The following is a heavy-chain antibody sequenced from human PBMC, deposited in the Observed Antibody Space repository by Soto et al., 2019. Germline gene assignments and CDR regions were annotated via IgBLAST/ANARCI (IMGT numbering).Heavy chain of an antibody. CDR3: AGDISIFGVVIISPMDV. D-gene: IGHD3-3*01. J-gene: IGHJ6*02. V-gene: IGHV1-18*01. CDR2: ISAYNGNT. CDR1: GYTFTSYG. Sequence: QVQLVQSGAEVKKPGASVKVSCKASGYTFTSYGISWVRQAPGQGLEWMGWISAYNGNTNYAQKLQGRVTMTTDKPTSTAYMELRSLRSDDTAVYYCAGDISIFGVVIISPMDVWGQGNTVTVSS.